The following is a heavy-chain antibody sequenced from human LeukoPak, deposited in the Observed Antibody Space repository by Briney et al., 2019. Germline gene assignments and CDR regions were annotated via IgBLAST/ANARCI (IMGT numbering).Heavy chain of an antibody. J-gene: IGHJ4*02. D-gene: IGHD2-2*01. Sequence: PGGSLRLSCSASGYTFSNYWMRWVRQAPGKGLEWVANINQDESEKYYVDSVKGRFTITRDNAKSSLYLQMNSLKAEDTAVYYCARALDSSSSRYQAFEEWGQGTLVTVSS. CDR1: GYTFSNYW. V-gene: IGHV3-7*01. CDR2: INQDESEK. CDR3: ARALDSSSSRYQAFEE.